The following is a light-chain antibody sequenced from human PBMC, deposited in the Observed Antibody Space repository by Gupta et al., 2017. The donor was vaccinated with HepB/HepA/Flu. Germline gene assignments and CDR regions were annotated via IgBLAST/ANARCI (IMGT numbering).Light chain of an antibody. CDR1: KLGDKC. CDR3: HAWDSITVV. Sequence: SYELTQPHSVSVSPGQTASITCSGDKLGDKCASWYQQKPGQSPVLVIYQDRNRPSGIPERFSGSNSVNTATLTISGTQPMDEADYYCHAWDSITVVFGGRSNLSAL. J-gene: IGLJ2*01. CDR2: QDR. V-gene: IGLV3-1*01.